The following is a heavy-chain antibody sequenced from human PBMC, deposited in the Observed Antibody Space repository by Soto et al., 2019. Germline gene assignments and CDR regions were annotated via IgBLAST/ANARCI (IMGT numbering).Heavy chain of an antibody. D-gene: IGHD1-26*01. CDR1: GYNFSSYY. Sequence: SVKVSCKTAGYNFSSYYMHWVRQASGQGLELVGVINPRGGITRYAQKFQGRVTMTRDTSTSTVYMELRSLRSEDTAVYYCARDTRWELLMGKAVDSWGQ. J-gene: IGHJ3*02. V-gene: IGHV1-46*01. CDR3: ARDTRWELLMGKAVDS. CDR2: INPRGGIT.